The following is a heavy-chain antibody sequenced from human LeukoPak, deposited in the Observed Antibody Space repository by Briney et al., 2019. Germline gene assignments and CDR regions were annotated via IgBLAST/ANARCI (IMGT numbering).Heavy chain of an antibody. CDR1: GGTFSSYA. Sequence: SVKVSCKASGGTFSSYAISWVQQAPGQGLEWMGGIIPIFGTVNYAQKFQGRVTITTDESTSTAYMELSSLRSEDTAVYYCARASRGYDFRSGYYYMDVWCKGTTVTVS. D-gene: IGHD3-3*01. CDR3: ARASRGYDFRSGYYYMDV. CDR2: IIPIFGTV. J-gene: IGHJ6*03. V-gene: IGHV1-69*05.